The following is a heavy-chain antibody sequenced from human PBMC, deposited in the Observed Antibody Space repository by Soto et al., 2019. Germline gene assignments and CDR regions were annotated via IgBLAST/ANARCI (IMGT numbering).Heavy chain of an antibody. Sequence: PGGSLRLSCAASGFTFSSYDMHWVRQATGKGLEWVSAIGTAGDTYYPGSVKGRFTISRENAKNSLYLQMNSLRAGDTAVYYCARGARGLRFADYWGQGTLVTVSS. CDR1: GFTFSSYD. CDR3: ARGARGLRFADY. V-gene: IGHV3-13*01. J-gene: IGHJ4*02. CDR2: IGTAGDT. D-gene: IGHD5-12*01.